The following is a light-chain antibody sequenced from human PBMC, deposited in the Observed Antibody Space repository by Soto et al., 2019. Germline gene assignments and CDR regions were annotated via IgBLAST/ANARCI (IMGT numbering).Light chain of an antibody. V-gene: IGLV1-40*01. Sequence: QSVLTQPPSVSGAPGQRVTISCTGSSSNIGAGYDVHWYQQLPGTAPKLLIYGNSNRPSGVPDRFSGSKSGTSASLAITGLRAEDEADYYCQSYDSSLSGYVFGTGTKVT. CDR2: GNS. CDR1: SSNIGAGYD. J-gene: IGLJ1*01. CDR3: QSYDSSLSGYV.